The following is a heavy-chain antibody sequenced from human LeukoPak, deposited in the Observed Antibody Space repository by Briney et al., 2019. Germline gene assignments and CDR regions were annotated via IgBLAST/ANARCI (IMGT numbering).Heavy chain of an antibody. J-gene: IGHJ4*02. CDR3: AKLDGYYYGSGSYCSY. D-gene: IGHD3-10*01. CDR2: ISGSGGST. Sequence: GGSLRLSCAASGFTFSSYGMSWVRQAPGKGLEWVSAISGSGGSTYYADPVKGRFTISRDNSKNTLYLQMNSLRAEDTAVYYCAKLDGYYYGSGSYCSYWGQGTLVTVSS. V-gene: IGHV3-23*01. CDR1: GFTFSSYG.